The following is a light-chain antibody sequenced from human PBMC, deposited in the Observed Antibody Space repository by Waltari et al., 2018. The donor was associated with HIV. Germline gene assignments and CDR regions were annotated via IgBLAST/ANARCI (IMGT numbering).Light chain of an antibody. V-gene: IGKV1-6*01. Sequence: AIQMTQSPSSLSASVGDRVTITCRASQGIGNDLGWYQQKSGRAPKVLIYAASSLQSGVPSRFSGSRSGTDFTLTISSLQPEDSATYYCLQDGSFPLTFGPGTKLEIK. CDR3: LQDGSFPLT. CDR1: QGIGND. CDR2: AAS. J-gene: IGKJ3*01.